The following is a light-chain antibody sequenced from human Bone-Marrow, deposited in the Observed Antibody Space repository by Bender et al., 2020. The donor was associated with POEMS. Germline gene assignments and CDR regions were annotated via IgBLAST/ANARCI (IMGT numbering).Light chain of an antibody. V-gene: IGLV2-23*01. CDR1: GSAVGTYNL. Sequence: QSALTQPASVSGSPGQSITISCTGTGSAVGTYNLVSWYQQHPGKAPKLMIFEGNKRPSGVSDRFSGSKSGHAATLTISGLQAEDEAEYHCCSYVGRSSWVFGGGTKLTVL. J-gene: IGLJ3*02. CDR3: CSYVGRSSWV. CDR2: EGN.